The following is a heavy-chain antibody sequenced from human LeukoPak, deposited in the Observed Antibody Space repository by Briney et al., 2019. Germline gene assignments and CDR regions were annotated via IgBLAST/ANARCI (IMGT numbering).Heavy chain of an antibody. Sequence: SETLSLTCTVSGGSISSNYWSWIRHSPVKGLEWIGYIFPSGSAFYNPSLESRVTISLDTSENQFSMRLSSVTAADTAVYYCARRNHYFYYMDVWGKGTTVSVSS. CDR3: ARRNHYFYYMDV. CDR2: IFPSGSA. V-gene: IGHV4-4*09. J-gene: IGHJ6*03. CDR1: GGSISSNY.